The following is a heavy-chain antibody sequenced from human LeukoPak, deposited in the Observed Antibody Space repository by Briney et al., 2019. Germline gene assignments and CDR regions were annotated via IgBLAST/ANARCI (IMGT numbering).Heavy chain of an antibody. Sequence: GASVKVSCKAPSYTFTNYAFTWVRQAPGQGLEWMGWISAYNGNTNYAQKLQGRVTMTTDTSTSTAYMELRSLRSDDTAVYYCARGLEWLTRRHTWFDPWGQGTLVTVSS. V-gene: IGHV1-18*01. D-gene: IGHD3-3*01. CDR3: ARGLEWLTRRHTWFDP. J-gene: IGHJ5*02. CDR1: SYTFTNYA. CDR2: ISAYNGNT.